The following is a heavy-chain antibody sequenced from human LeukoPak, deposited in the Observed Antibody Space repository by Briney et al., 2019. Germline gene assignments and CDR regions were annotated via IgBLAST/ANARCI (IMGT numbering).Heavy chain of an antibody. CDR3: ARARQLWSPTNIGYFDY. J-gene: IGHJ4*02. Sequence: GGSLSPSCAASGFTFSSYGMHWVRQAPGKGLEWVAVIWYDGSNKYYADSVKGRFTISRDNSKNTLYLQMNSLRAEDTAVYYCARARQLWSPTNIGYFDYWGQRTLLTVSS. CDR2: IWYDGSNK. V-gene: IGHV3-33*01. CDR1: GFTFSSYG. D-gene: IGHD5-18*01.